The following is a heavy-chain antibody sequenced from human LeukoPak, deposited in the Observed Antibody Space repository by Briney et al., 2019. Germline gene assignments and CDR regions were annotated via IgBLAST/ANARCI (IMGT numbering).Heavy chain of an antibody. D-gene: IGHD3-10*01. CDR1: GFTFSTYW. CDR3: ARDSYDSGSYYNV. J-gene: IGHJ4*02. V-gene: IGHV3-7*01. CDR2: IKQDGSEK. Sequence: PGGSLRLSCAASGFTFSTYWMSWVRQAPGKELEWVANIKQDGSEKYYVDSVKGRFTISRDNAKNSLYLQMNSLRAEDTAVYYCARDSYDSGSYYNVWGQGTLVTVSS.